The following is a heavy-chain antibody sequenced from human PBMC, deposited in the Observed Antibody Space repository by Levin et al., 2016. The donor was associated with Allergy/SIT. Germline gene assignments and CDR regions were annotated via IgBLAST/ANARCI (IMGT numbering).Heavy chain of an antibody. CDR1: GGSIDSSNW. D-gene: IGHD1-26*01. CDR3: ARARHNWMVRATGEGIDY. J-gene: IGHJ4*02. CDR2: IYHSGSS. V-gene: IGHV4/OR15-8*01. Sequence: ESLKISCTISGGSIDSSNWWGWVRQPPGRGLEWIGEIYHSGSSNYNPSLKSRVTMSVDRSKNEFSLKLSSVTAADTAVYFCARARHNWMVRATGEGIDYWGQGTLVTVSS.